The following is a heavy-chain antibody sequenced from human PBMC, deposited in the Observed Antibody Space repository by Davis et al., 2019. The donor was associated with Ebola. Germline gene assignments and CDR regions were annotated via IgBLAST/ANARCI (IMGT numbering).Heavy chain of an antibody. V-gene: IGHV1-3*01. J-gene: IGHJ4*02. Sequence: KFRGRVTITRDTSASTAYMELSSLRSEDTAVYYCARDHSSSHLFDYWGQGTLVTVSS. CDR3: ARDHSSSHLFDY. D-gene: IGHD6-13*01.